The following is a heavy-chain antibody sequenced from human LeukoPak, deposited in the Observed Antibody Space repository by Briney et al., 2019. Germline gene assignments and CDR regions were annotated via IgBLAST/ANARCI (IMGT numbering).Heavy chain of an antibody. D-gene: IGHD2-2*01. CDR1: GYTFTSYD. J-gene: IGHJ4*02. V-gene: IGHV1-8*02. Sequence: GASVKVSCKASGYTFTSYDINWVRQATGQGLEWMGWMNPNSGNTGYAQKFQGRVTMTRNTSISTAYMELSSLRSEDTAVYYCARQGDCSSTSCYDYWGQGTLVTVSS. CDR2: MNPNSGNT. CDR3: ARQGDCSSTSCYDY.